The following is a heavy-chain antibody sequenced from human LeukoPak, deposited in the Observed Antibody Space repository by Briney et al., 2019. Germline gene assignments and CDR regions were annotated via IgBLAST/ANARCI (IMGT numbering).Heavy chain of an antibody. CDR1: GFPFSSYS. Sequence: GGSQRLSCAASGFPFSSYSLNWVRQAPGKGLEWVSYISGSGSNIFYADSVKGRFTFSRDNAKNSLYLQMNSLRDEDTAVYYCARDGRTQWELHRIGCSEYFQDWGQGTLVTVSS. V-gene: IGHV3-48*02. CDR3: ARDGRTQWELHRIGCSEYFQD. J-gene: IGHJ1*01. CDR2: ISGSGSNI. D-gene: IGHD1-26*01.